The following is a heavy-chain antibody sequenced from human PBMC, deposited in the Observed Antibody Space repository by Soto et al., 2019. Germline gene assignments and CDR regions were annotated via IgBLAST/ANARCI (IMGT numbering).Heavy chain of an antibody. J-gene: IGHJ4*02. Sequence: QVQLVESGGGVVQPGRSLRLSCAASGFTFSSYAMQWVRQAPGKGLEWVAVISYDGSNKYYADSVKGRFTISRDNSKNTLYLQMNSLRAEDTAVYYCARGDTAMVFDFDYWGQGTLVTVSS. V-gene: IGHV3-30-3*01. CDR1: GFTFSSYA. D-gene: IGHD5-18*01. CDR2: ISYDGSNK. CDR3: ARGDTAMVFDFDY.